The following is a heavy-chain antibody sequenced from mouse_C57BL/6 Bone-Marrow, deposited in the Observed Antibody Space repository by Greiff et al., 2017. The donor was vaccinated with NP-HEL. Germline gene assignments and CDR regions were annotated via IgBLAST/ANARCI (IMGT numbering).Heavy chain of an antibody. J-gene: IGHJ3*01. CDR3: AREYYGSSPWFAY. CDR1: GYTFTSYW. CDR2: IDPSDSYT. D-gene: IGHD1-1*01. V-gene: IGHV1-69*01. Sequence: VQLQQPGAELVMPGASVKLSCKASGYTFTSYWMHWVKQRPGQGLEWIGEIDPSDSYTNYNQKFKGKSTLTVDKSSSTAYMQLSSLTSEDSAVYYCAREYYGSSPWFAYWGQGTLVTVSA.